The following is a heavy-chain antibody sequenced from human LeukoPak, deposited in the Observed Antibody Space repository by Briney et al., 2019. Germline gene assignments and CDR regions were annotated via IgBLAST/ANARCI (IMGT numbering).Heavy chain of an antibody. CDR2: VSGSGSST. V-gene: IGHV3-23*01. D-gene: IGHD6-13*01. CDR1: GFIFSSHA. CDR3: AKSRVSSWGAIDY. Sequence: GGSLRLSCAASGFIFSSHAMNWVRQAPGKGLEWVSGVSGSGSSTFYADSVKGRFTISRDNSKNILYLQMKSLRVEDTAVYYCAKSRVSSWGAIDYWGQGTLLTVSS. J-gene: IGHJ4*02.